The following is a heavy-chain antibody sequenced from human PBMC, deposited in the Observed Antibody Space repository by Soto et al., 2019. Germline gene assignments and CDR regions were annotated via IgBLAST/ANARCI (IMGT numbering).Heavy chain of an antibody. CDR1: GFTFTSSA. V-gene: IGHV1-58*01. Sequence: GASVKVSCKASGFTFTSSAVQWVRQARGQRLEWIGWIVVGSGNTNYAQKFQERVTITRDMSTSTAYMELSSLRSEDTAVYYCAEERYYDFWSGYYSPYGMDVWGQGTTVTVSS. CDR2: IVVGSGNT. D-gene: IGHD3-3*01. CDR3: AEERYYDFWSGYYSPYGMDV. J-gene: IGHJ6*02.